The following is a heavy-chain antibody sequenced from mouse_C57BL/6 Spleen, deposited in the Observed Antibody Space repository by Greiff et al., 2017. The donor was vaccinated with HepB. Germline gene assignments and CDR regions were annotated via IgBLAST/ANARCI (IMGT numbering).Heavy chain of an antibody. V-gene: IGHV1-80*01. J-gene: IGHJ3*01. CDR1: GYAFSSYW. CDR3: ARDWNYGP. D-gene: IGHD1-1*01. Sequence: QVQLKESGAELVKPGASVKISCKASGYAFSSYWMNWVKQRPGKGLEWIGQIYPGDGDTNYNGKFKGKATLTADKSSSTAYMQLSSLTSEDSAVYFCARDWNYGPWGQGTLVTVSA. CDR2: IYPGDGDT.